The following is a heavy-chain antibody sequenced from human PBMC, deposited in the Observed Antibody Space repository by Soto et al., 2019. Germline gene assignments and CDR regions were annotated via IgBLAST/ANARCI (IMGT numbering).Heavy chain of an antibody. V-gene: IGHV1-3*05. D-gene: IGHD1-20*01. CDR3: ARGITLPTPLDY. Sequence: QVQLVQSGAAEKKPGASVKVSCKASGYTFTSYAIHWVRQAPGQRLEWMGWINAVNGNTKYSQKFQGRVTITRDTYASTAYMERSSLRSEDTAVYYCARGITLPTPLDYWGQGTLVTVSS. CDR1: GYTFTSYA. CDR2: INAVNGNT. J-gene: IGHJ4*02.